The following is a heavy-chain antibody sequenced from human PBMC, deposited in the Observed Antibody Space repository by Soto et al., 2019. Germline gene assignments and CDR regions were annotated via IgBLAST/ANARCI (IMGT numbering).Heavy chain of an antibody. Sequence: ASVKVSCKASGGTFSSFAISWVRQAPGQGLEWMGGIIPISDTTNYAQKFQGRVTITADESTSTAYMELSSLRSEDTAVYYCARSQGSSTSLEIYYYYYYGMDVWGQGTTVTVSS. D-gene: IGHD2-2*01. CDR2: IIPISDTT. CDR3: ARSQGSSTSLEIYYYYYYGMDV. CDR1: GGTFSSFA. J-gene: IGHJ6*02. V-gene: IGHV1-69*13.